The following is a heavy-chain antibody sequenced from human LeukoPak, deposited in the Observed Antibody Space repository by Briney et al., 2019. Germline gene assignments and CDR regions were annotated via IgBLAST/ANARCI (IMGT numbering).Heavy chain of an antibody. CDR1: GYTFTTYW. CDR2: IYPDDSDT. D-gene: IGHD3-3*01. CDR3: ARSDTTLRFHPGGKIYYSFYGMDV. J-gene: IGHJ6*02. Sequence: GESLKISCRGSGYTFTTYWIGWVRQMPGKGLEWMGIIYPDDSDTRYSPSFQGQVTISADKSITTAYLQWSSLKASDTAMFYCARSDTTLRFHPGGKIYYSFYGMDVWGQGTTVTVSS. V-gene: IGHV5-51*01.